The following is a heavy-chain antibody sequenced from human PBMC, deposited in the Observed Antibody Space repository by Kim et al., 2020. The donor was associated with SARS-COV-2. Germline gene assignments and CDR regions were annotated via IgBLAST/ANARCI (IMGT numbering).Heavy chain of an antibody. Sequence: RFTISRDNSKNTLYLQMSSLRVEDTAVYYCAKETYCGSDCHLMRYREFDYWGQGTLVTVSS. D-gene: IGHD2-21*01. J-gene: IGHJ4*02. CDR3: AKETYCGSDCHLMRYREFDY. V-gene: IGHV3-33*06.